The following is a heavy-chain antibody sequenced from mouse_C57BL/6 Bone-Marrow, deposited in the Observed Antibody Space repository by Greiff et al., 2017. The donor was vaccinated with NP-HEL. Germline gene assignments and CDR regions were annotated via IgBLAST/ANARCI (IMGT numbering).Heavy chain of an antibody. CDR3: TTDYYAMDY. V-gene: IGHV14-4*01. CDR1: GFNIKDDY. CDR2: IDPENGDT. Sequence: EVQLQQSGAELVRPGASVKLSCTASGFNIKDDYMHWVKQRPEQGLEWIGWIDPENGDTEYASKFQGKSTITADTSSNTAYLQLSSLTSEDTAVYYCTTDYYAMDYWGQGTSVTVSS. J-gene: IGHJ4*01.